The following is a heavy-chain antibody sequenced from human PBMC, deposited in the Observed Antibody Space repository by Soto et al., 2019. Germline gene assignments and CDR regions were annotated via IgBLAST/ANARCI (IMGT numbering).Heavy chain of an antibody. Sequence: QVQLVESGGGVVQPGRSLRLSCSASGFNFGHYAMHWVRQAPGKGLEWVAALSFDRSNEYCADSLRGRFTISRDNSKNTLYLQMNSLRAEDTAVYYCARVEYSFGTPFLDYWGQGTLVTVSS. CDR2: LSFDRSNE. CDR3: ARVEYSFGTPFLDY. CDR1: GFNFGHYA. J-gene: IGHJ4*02. V-gene: IGHV3-30-3*01. D-gene: IGHD3-16*01.